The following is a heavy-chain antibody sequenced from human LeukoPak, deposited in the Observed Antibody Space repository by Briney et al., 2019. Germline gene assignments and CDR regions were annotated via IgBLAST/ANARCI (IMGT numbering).Heavy chain of an antibody. CDR3: AREVGPYDSSGSLCY. D-gene: IGHD3-22*01. CDR2: INSDGSST. V-gene: IGHV3-74*01. J-gene: IGHJ4*02. CDR1: GFIFSSYW. Sequence: GGSLRLSCAASGFIFSSYWMHWVRQAPGKGLVWVSRINSDGSSTSYADSVKGRFTVSRDNSKNTLYLQMNSLRAEDTAVYYCAREVGPYDSSGSLCYWGQGTLVTVSS.